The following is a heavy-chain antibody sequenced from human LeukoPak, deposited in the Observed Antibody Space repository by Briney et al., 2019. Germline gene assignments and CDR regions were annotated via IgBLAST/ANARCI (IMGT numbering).Heavy chain of an antibody. CDR1: EFTVSRNY. CDR2: IFSNGDT. CDR3: TRDQMNY. J-gene: IGHJ4*02. Sequence: PAGSLRLSCTASEFTVSRNYMLWVRQAPGKGLEWVSLIFSNGDTHYADSVKGRFTISRDTSKNTVSLQMNSLRVKDTAMYYCTRDQMNYWGEGTQVTVSS. D-gene: IGHD5-24*01. V-gene: IGHV3-53*01.